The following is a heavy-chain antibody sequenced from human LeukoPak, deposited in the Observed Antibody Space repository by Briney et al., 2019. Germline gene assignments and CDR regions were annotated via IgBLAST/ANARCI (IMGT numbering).Heavy chain of an antibody. CDR2: ISSSGSTI. Sequence: GGSLRLSCAASGFTFSSYEMNWVRQAPGKGLEWVSYISSSGSTIYYADSVKGRFTISRDNAKNSLYLQMNSLRAEDTAVYYCARSGIEAAGPSLRPPYYFDYWGQGTLVPVSS. CDR3: ARSGIEAAGPSLRPPYYFDY. D-gene: IGHD6-13*01. V-gene: IGHV3-48*03. CDR1: GFTFSSYE. J-gene: IGHJ4*02.